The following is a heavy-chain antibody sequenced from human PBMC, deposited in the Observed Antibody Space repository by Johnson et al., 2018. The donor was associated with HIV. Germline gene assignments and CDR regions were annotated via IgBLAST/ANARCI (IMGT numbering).Heavy chain of an antibody. J-gene: IGHJ3*02. V-gene: IGHV3-30*02. D-gene: IGHD7-27*01. CDR2: IRYDGSNK. CDR1: GFTFSNAW. Sequence: QVQLVESGGGLVKPGGSLRLSCAASGFTFSNAWMSWVRQAPGKGLEWVAFIRYDGSNKYYADSVKGRFTISRDNSKNTLYLQMNSLRAEDTAVYYCARGTGDSPDAFDIWGQGTMVTVSS. CDR3: ARGTGDSPDAFDI.